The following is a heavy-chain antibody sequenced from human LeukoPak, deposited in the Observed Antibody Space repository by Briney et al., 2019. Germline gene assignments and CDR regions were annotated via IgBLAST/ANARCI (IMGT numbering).Heavy chain of an antibody. CDR3: ARVFIEGSIGAFDI. V-gene: IGHV4-59*01. D-gene: IGHD3-10*01. CDR2: IYYSGST. Sequence: SETLSLTCTVSGGSISSYYWSWIRQPPGKGLEWIGYIYYSGSTNYNPSLKSRVTISVDTSKNQFSLKLSSVTAADTAVYYCARVFIEGSIGAFDIWGQGTMVTVSS. J-gene: IGHJ3*02. CDR1: GGSISSYY.